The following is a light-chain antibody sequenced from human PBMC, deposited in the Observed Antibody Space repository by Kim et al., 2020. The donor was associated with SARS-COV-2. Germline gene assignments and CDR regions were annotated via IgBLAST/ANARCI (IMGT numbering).Light chain of an antibody. CDR3: QQYYSPLT. V-gene: IGKV1-5*01. CDR1: QSISSW. Sequence: LAATVGDRVTITCRASQSISSWLAWYQQKPGKAPKLLIYDASSLEGGVPSRFSGSGSGTEFTLTISSLQPDDYATYYCQQYYSPLTFGGGTKVEI. CDR2: DAS. J-gene: IGKJ4*01.